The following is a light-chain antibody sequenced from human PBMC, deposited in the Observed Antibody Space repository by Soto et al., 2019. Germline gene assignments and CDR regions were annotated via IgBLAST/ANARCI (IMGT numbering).Light chain of an antibody. CDR3: QQHRT. V-gene: IGKV1-39*01. Sequence: DIPMTQSPSSLSASVGDRVTITCRASQSISSYLNWSQQKPGQAPKLLIYAASSWQSGVPSRFRGSGSGTEFTLTISSLQPDEFATYYCQQHRTFGQGTKVDIK. J-gene: IGKJ1*01. CDR1: QSISSY. CDR2: AAS.